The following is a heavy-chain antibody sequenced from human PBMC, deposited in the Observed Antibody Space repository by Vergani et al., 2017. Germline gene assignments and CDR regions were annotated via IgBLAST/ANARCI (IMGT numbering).Heavy chain of an antibody. CDR2: INPNSGGT. Sequence: QVQLVQSGAEVKKPGASVKVSCKASGYTFTGYYMYWVRQAPGQGLEWMGRINPNSGGTNYAQKFQGRVTMTRDTSSTTAYMELSTLKSGDTAVYYCATSGDAGYWGQGTLVTVSS. CDR1: GYTFTGYY. J-gene: IGHJ4*02. CDR3: ATSGDAGY. D-gene: IGHD3-10*01. V-gene: IGHV1-2*06.